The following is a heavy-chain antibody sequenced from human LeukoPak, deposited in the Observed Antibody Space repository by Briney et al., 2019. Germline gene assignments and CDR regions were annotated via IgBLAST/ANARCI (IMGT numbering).Heavy chain of an antibody. CDR2: IIPIFGTA. Sequence: SVKVSCKASGGTFISYAISWVRQAPGQGLEWMGGIIPIFGTANYAQKFQGRVTITADKSTSTAYMELSSLRSEDTAVYYCARVDYYDSSGYYYFNYYGMDVWGQGTTVTVSS. J-gene: IGHJ6*02. CDR3: ARVDYYDSSGYYYFNYYGMDV. CDR1: GGTFISYA. D-gene: IGHD3-22*01. V-gene: IGHV1-69*06.